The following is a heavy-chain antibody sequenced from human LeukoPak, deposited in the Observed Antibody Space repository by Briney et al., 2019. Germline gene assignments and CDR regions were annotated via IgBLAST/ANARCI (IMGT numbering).Heavy chain of an antibody. CDR1: GYTLAELS. V-gene: IGHV1-24*01. CDR3: APKEGY. Sequence: ASVKVPCKVSGYTLAELSMHWVRQAPAKGLGWMGGFDPEDGEPIYAQKFQGRDTMTVHTSTDTAYMELSSLRSEDTAVYYCAPKEGYWGQGTLVTVSS. CDR2: FDPEDGEP. J-gene: IGHJ4*02.